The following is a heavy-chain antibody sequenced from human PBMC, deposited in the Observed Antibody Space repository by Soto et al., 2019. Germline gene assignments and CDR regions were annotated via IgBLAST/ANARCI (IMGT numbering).Heavy chain of an antibody. Sequence: QVQLVQSGAEVKKPGSSVKVSCKASGGTFSSYAISWVRQAPGQGLEWMGGIIPIFGTANYAQKFQGRVTITADESTSTAYMELSSLRSEDTAVYYCARFHRYYYDSSRAFDIWGQGTMVTVSS. J-gene: IGHJ3*02. D-gene: IGHD3-22*01. CDR3: ARFHRYYYDSSRAFDI. V-gene: IGHV1-69*01. CDR1: GGTFSSYA. CDR2: IIPIFGTA.